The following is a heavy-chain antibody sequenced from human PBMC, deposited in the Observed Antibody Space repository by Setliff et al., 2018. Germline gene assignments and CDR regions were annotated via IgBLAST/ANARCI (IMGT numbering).Heavy chain of an antibody. CDR3: ARVRITPYCMDV. CDR2: VYTTGST. V-gene: IGHV4-4*07. D-gene: IGHD3-10*01. Sequence: PSETLSLTCTVSGGSMGSYYWTWIRQSAGKGLEWIGRVYTTGSTAFNPSLNSRVTMPLDKSKNQFSLKLYSVTAADTAVYFCARVRITPYCMDVWGKGTTVTVSS. J-gene: IGHJ6*03. CDR1: GGSMGSYY.